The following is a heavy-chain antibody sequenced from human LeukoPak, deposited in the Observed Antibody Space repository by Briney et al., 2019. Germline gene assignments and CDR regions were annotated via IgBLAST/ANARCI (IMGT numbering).Heavy chain of an antibody. CDR3: ARVGQGCFGL. CDR1: GGSISSHY. J-gene: IGHJ2*01. CDR2: IYYSGST. Sequence: PSETLSLTCTVSGGSISSHYWSWIRQPPGKGLEWIGYIYYSGSTNYNPSLKGRVTMSVDTSKNQFSLRLSSVTAAGTAVYYCARVGQGCFGLWGRGTLVTVSS. V-gene: IGHV4-59*11.